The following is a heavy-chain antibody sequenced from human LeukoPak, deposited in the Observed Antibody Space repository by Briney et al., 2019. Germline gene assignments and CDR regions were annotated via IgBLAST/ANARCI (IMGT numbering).Heavy chain of an antibody. Sequence: SETLSLTCAVYGGSFSGYYWSWIRQPPGKGLEWIGEINHSGSTNYNPSLKSRVTISVDTSKNQFSLKLSSVTAADTAVYYCARGWSLRNYYGSGSYAPHFDYWGQGTLVTVSS. J-gene: IGHJ4*02. CDR3: ARGWSLRNYYGSGSYAPHFDY. V-gene: IGHV4-34*01. CDR2: INHSGST. D-gene: IGHD3-10*01. CDR1: GGSFSGYY.